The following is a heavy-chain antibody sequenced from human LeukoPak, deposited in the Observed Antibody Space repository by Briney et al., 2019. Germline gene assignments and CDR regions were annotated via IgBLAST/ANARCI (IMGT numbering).Heavy chain of an antibody. CDR2: INHSGST. CDR1: GGSFSGYY. D-gene: IGHD4-17*01. V-gene: IGHV4-34*01. J-gene: IGHJ5*02. CDR3: ARQGVTTLKDWFDP. Sequence: ASETLSLTCAVYGGSFSGYYWSWIRQPPGKGLEWIGEINHSGSTNYNPSPKSRVTISVDTSKNQFSLKLSSVTAADTAVYYCARQGVTTLKDWFDPWGQGTLVTVSS.